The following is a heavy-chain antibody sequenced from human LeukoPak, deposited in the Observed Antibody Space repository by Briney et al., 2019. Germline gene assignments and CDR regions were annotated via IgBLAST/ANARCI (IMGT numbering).Heavy chain of an antibody. D-gene: IGHD7-27*01. CDR1: GFTFDDYA. Sequence: PGGSLRLSCAASGFTFDDYAMHWVRQGPGKGLEWVSGISWNSNSIGYADSVKGRFTISRDNAKNSLYLQMNGLRAEDTAVYYCARDSANWGFRGAFDIWGQGTMVTVSS. CDR2: ISWNSNSI. CDR3: ARDSANWGFRGAFDI. J-gene: IGHJ3*02. V-gene: IGHV3-9*01.